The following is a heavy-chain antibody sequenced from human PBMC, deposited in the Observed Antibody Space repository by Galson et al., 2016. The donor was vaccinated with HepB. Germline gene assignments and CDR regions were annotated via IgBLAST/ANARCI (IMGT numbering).Heavy chain of an antibody. CDR3: ARHGSTSTSCPGYY. D-gene: IGHD2-2*01. J-gene: IGHJ4*02. CDR1: GASISSFY. V-gene: IGHV4-59*05. Sequence: ETLSLTCSVSGASISSFYWSWIRQPPGKGLEWIGSFYYSGSTYYNPSLKSRVTISVDTSKNQFSLKLNSVTAADTAVYHCARHGSTSTSCPGYYWGQGTLVTVSP. CDR2: FYYSGST.